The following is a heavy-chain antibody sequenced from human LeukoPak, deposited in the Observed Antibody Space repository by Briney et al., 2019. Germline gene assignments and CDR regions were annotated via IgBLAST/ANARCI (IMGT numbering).Heavy chain of an antibody. CDR2: LSDSGAST. J-gene: IGHJ4*02. Sequence: GGSLRLSCAASGFTFTNHAMAWVRLAPGKGLEWVSTLSDSGASTYYADSVKGRFTISRDNSRNTMYLQMDSLRADDTGVYFCARTPNRDGYSHIDFWGQGTLVTVSS. V-gene: IGHV3-23*01. D-gene: IGHD5-24*01. CDR1: GFTFTNHA. CDR3: ARTPNRDGYSHIDF.